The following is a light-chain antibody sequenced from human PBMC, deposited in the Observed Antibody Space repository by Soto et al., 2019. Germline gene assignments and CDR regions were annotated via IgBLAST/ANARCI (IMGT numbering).Light chain of an antibody. Sequence: DIPMTQSPSTLSGSVGDRVTITCRASQTISSWLAWYQQKPGKAPKLLIYKASTLKSGVPSRFSGSGSGTEFTLTISSLQPDDFATYYCHQTYSGRSFGPGTKVEVK. V-gene: IGKV1-5*03. CDR2: KAS. J-gene: IGKJ1*01. CDR3: HQTYSGRS. CDR1: QTISSW.